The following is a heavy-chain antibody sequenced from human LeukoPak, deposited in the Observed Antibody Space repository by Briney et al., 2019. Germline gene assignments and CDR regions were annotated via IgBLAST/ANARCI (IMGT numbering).Heavy chain of an antibody. CDR2: IYSGGST. Sequence: GGSLRLSCAASGFTFSSYSMNWVRQAPGKGLEWVSVIYSGGSTYYADSVKGRFTISRDNSKNTLYLQMNSLRAEDTAVYYCARARITMVRGVIYYYGMDVWGQGTTVTVSS. J-gene: IGHJ6*02. D-gene: IGHD3-10*01. CDR1: GFTFSSYS. CDR3: ARARITMVRGVIYYYGMDV. V-gene: IGHV3-53*01.